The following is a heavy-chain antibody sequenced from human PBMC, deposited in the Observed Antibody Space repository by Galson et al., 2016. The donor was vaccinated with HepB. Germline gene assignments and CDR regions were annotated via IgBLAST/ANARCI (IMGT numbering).Heavy chain of an antibody. Sequence: SLRLSCAASGFTFSSYAMHWVRQAPGKGLEWVAVISYDESNDYYADSVKGRFTISRDNSKNTLYLQMNSLRAEDTAVYYCARDHGVLRFSEWLVSPHYWGTGTRVTAPS. V-gene: IGHV3-30*04. D-gene: IGHD3-3*01. CDR2: ISYDESND. CDR1: GFTFSSYA. CDR3: ARDHGVLRFSEWLVSPHY. J-gene: IGHJ4*02.